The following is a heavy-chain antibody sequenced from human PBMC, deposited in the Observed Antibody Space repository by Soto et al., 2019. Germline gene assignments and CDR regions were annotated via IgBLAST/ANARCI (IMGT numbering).Heavy chain of an antibody. D-gene: IGHD6-13*01. CDR2: IYYSGST. V-gene: IGHV4-39*01. CDR3: ASLKYSSSGPTTTTSTDYCYYYMDV. CDR1: GGSISSSSYY. J-gene: IGHJ6*03. Sequence: SETLSLTCTVSGGSISSSSYYWGWIRQPPGKGLEWIGSIYYSGSTYYNPSLKSRVTISVDTSKNQFSLKLSSVTAADTAVYYCASLKYSSSGPTTTTSTDYCYYYMDVLGKGNTVTVSS.